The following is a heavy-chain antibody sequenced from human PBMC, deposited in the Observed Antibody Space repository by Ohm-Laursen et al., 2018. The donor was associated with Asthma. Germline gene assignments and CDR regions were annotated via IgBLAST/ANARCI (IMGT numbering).Heavy chain of an antibody. J-gene: IGHJ4*02. CDR2: INSDGSST. V-gene: IGHV3-74*01. D-gene: IGHD1-26*01. Sequence: SLRLSCTAPGFTFSSYWMHWVRQAPGKGLVWVSRINSDGSSTSYADSVKGRFTISRDNAKNTLYLQMNSLRAEDTAVYYCARLSGSYSVDYWGQGTLVTVSS. CDR1: GFTFSSYW. CDR3: ARLSGSYSVDY.